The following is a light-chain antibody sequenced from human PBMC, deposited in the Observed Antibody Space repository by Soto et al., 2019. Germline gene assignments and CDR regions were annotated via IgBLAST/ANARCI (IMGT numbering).Light chain of an antibody. Sequence: DIQMTQSPSTLSASVGDRVTITCRASQSISRWLAWYQQKPGKALKLLIYDASNLQSGVPSRFSGSGSGTEFTLTIGSLQPDDFAVYHCQQYSTHSTFGQGTKLEIK. CDR1: QSISRW. V-gene: IGKV1-5*01. J-gene: IGKJ2*01. CDR2: DAS. CDR3: QQYSTHST.